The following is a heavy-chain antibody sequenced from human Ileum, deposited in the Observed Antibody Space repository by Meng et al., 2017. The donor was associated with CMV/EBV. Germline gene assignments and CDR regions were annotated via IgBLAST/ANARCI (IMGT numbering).Heavy chain of an antibody. Sequence: GESLKISCAASGFTFSLYSMNWVRQAPGKGLEWVSSICSSSNYIFYADSVEGRFTISRDNAKNSLYLQMNSLRADDTAVYYCARSSGSGFSYYGLDVWGQGTTVTVSS. CDR3: ARSSGSGFSYYGLDV. D-gene: IGHD3-10*01. V-gene: IGHV3-21*01. J-gene: IGHJ6*02. CDR2: ICSSSNYI. CDR1: GFTFSLYS.